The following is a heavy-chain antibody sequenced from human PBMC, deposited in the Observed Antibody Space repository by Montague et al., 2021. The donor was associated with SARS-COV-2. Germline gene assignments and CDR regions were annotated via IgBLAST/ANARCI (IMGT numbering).Heavy chain of an antibody. CDR1: GFTFSSYG. Sequence: SLRLSCAASGFTFSSYGMHWVRQAPGKGLEWVAVIWYDGSNKYYADSGKGRFTISRDNSKNTLYLQMNSLRAEDTAVYYCARELLVTGDIDYWGQGTLVTVSS. CDR3: ARELLVTGDIDY. CDR2: IWYDGSNK. V-gene: IGHV3-33*01. D-gene: IGHD7-27*01. J-gene: IGHJ4*02.